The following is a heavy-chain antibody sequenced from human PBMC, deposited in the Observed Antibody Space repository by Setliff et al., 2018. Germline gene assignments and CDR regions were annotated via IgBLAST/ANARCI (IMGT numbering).Heavy chain of an antibody. J-gene: IGHJ4*02. D-gene: IGHD7-27*01. CDR3: ARHRPNLPFDA. CDR2: VYYSGDT. CDR1: GGSISNSDYY. V-gene: IGHV4-39*01. Sequence: SETLSLTCAASGGSISNSDYYWDWIRQPPGKGLEWIGRVYYSGDTYYIPSLLSRVTISVDTSKNQFSLKLSSVTAADTSVYFCARHRPNLPFDAWGQGALVTVSS.